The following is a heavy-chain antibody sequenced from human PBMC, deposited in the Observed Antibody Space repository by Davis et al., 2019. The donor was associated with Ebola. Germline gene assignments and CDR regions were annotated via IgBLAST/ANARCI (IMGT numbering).Heavy chain of an antibody. CDR3: ARALIVATIRFDY. CDR1: GGSISSGGYS. V-gene: IGHV4-30-2*05. D-gene: IGHD5-12*01. Sequence: PSETLSLTCAVSGGSISSGGYSWSWIRQPPGKGLEWIGYIYHSGSTNYNPSLKSRVTISVDTSKNQFSLKLSSVTAADTAVYYCARALIVATIRFDYWGQGTLVTVSS. CDR2: IYHSGST. J-gene: IGHJ4*02.